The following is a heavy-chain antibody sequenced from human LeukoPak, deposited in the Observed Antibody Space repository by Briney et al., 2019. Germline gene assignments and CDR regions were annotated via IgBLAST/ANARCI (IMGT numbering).Heavy chain of an antibody. CDR2: ISGSGGST. V-gene: IGHV3-23*01. CDR1: GFTFSRYA. CDR3: AKEQQLAKACGAFDI. D-gene: IGHD6-13*01. Sequence: PGGSLRLSCASPGFTFSRYAMSWVRQAPGKGLEWVSAISGSGGSTYYADSVKGRITISRDNSKNTLYLQMNSLRAEDTAVYYCAKEQQLAKACGAFDIWGQGTMVTVSS. J-gene: IGHJ3*02.